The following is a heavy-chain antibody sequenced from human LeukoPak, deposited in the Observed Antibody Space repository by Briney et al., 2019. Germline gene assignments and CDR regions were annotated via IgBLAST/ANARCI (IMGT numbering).Heavy chain of an antibody. CDR3: ARGPYSSRLYSFDY. Sequence: ASVKVSCKASGYTFTSYGISWVRQAPGQGLEWMGIINPSGGSTSYAQKFQDRVTMTRDMSTSTVYMELSSLRSDDTAVYYCARGPYSSRLYSFDYWGQGTLVTVSS. D-gene: IGHD6-13*01. CDR2: INPSGGST. CDR1: GYTFTSYG. J-gene: IGHJ4*02. V-gene: IGHV1-46*01.